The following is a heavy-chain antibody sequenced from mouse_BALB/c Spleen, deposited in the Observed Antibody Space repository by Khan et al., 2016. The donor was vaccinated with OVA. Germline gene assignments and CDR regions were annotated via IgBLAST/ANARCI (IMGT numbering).Heavy chain of an antibody. J-gene: IGHJ3*01. CDR3: ARDGYSPWFAY. D-gene: IGHD2-3*01. CDR2: IDPENGNT. V-gene: IGHV14-1*02. CDR1: GFNIKDYY. Sequence: VQLQQSGAELVRPGALVNLSCKASGFNIKDYYMHWVKQRPEQGLVWIGRIDPENGNTIYDPKFQGKASITSDTSSTTAYLQLRSLTSEDTAVYYCARDGYSPWFAYWGQGTLVTGSA.